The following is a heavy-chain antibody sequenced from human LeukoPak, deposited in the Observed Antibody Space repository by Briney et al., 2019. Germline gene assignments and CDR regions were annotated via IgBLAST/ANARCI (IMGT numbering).Heavy chain of an antibody. CDR2: IYYSGST. Sequence: SETLSLTCTVSGGSISSSSYYWGWIRQPPGKGLEWIGSIYYSGSTHYNPSLKSRVTISVDTSKNQFSLKLSSVTAADTAVYYCARENTGDYYDSSGPQAFDIWGQGTMVTVSS. CDR3: ARENTGDYYDSSGPQAFDI. CDR1: GGSISSSSYY. J-gene: IGHJ3*02. D-gene: IGHD3-22*01. V-gene: IGHV4-39*07.